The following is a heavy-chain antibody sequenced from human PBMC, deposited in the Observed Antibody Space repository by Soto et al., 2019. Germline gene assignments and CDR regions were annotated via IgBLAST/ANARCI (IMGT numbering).Heavy chain of an antibody. CDR2: MNNNNGNT. V-gene: IGHV1-8*01. J-gene: IGHJ4*02. CDR3: ARVVRVFGGQAGY. Sequence: QVLLVQSGADVKKPGASVKVSCKTSGYTFTEFDINWVRQAPGQGLEWMGWMNNNNGNTGYAQKFQGRVTMARDTSISTAYRELRILRSEDTAVYYCARVVRVFGGQAGYLGQGTLVTVSS. D-gene: IGHD3-3*01. CDR1: GYTFTEFD.